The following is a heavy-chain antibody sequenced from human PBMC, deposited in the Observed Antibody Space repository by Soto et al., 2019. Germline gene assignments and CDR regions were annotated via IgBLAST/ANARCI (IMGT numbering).Heavy chain of an antibody. Sequence: GVLRLSCAASGFTFTSYAMHWVRQAPGKGLEWVSVIYAGGSTYYADSVKGRFTISSDSSKNALFLQMNSLRVEDTAVYYCSRSGGNYWFDPWGQGTLVTVSS. D-gene: IGHD2-21*02. V-gene: IGHV3-66*01. J-gene: IGHJ5*02. CDR1: GFTFTSYA. CDR3: SRSGGNYWFDP. CDR2: IYAGGST.